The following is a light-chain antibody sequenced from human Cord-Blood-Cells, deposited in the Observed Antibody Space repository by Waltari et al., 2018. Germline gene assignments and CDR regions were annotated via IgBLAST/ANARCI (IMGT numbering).Light chain of an antibody. V-gene: IGLV2-23*03. Sequence: QSALTQPASVSGSPGQSITISCTGTSSDVGSYNLVSWYQQHPGKAPKLMIYEGSKRPSVVSNRFSGSKSGNTASLTISGLQAEHEADYYCCSYAGSSTFVVFGGGTKLTVL. CDR2: EGS. CDR1: SSDVGSYNL. J-gene: IGLJ3*02. CDR3: CSYAGSSTFVV.